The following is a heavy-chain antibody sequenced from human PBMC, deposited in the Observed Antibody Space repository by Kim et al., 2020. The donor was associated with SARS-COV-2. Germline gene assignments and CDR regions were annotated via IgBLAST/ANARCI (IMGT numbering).Heavy chain of an antibody. V-gene: IGHV3-30*18. J-gene: IGHJ4*02. D-gene: IGHD4-4*01. Sequence: GGSLRLSCGASGFIFSNYGMHWVRQAPGKGLEWLAVISYDGREKYYGDSVKGRFTIPRDRSKNTLYLQMNSLRAEDTAIYYCAKGKEYSYADPIDFWGQGTLVTVSS. CDR2: ISYDGREK. CDR3: AKGKEYSYADPIDF. CDR1: GFIFSNYG.